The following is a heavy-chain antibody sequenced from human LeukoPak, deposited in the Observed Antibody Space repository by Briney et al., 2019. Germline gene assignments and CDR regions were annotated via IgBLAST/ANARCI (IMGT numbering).Heavy chain of an antibody. CDR1: GFTFSGYN. CDR3: ARLRGYSYGYRDY. V-gene: IGHV4-34*01. Sequence: PSGTLSLTCAAYGFTFSGYNWTWIRQPPGKGLEWIGEINHSGSTNYNPSRKSRVTISVDTSKNQFSLKLSSVTAADTAVYYCARLRGYSYGYRDYWGQGTLVTVSS. J-gene: IGHJ4*02. CDR2: INHSGST. D-gene: IGHD5-18*01.